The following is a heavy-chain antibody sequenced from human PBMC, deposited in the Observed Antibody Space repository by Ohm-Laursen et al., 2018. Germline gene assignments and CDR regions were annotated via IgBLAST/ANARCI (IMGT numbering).Heavy chain of an antibody. V-gene: IGHV3-7*01. Sequence: SLRLSCSASGFSLSNYWMHWVRQAPGKGLEWVATINQDGRAKYYVDSVKGRFTISRDSAENSLYLQMNSLRAEDTAVYYCSKTLDVWGQGTAVTVSS. CDR3: SKTLDV. CDR2: INQDGRAK. J-gene: IGHJ6*02. CDR1: GFSLSNYW.